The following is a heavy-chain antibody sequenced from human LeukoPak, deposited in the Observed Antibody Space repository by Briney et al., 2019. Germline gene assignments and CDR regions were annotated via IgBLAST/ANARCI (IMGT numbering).Heavy chain of an antibody. CDR1: GGSISSGGYS. Sequence: SETLSLTCAVSGGSISSGGYSWSWIRQPPGKGLEWIGYIYHSGSTYYNPSLKSRVTISVDTSKNQFSLKLSSVTAADTAVYYCARGTGTDDPGRRPYYDFWSGYSYYFDYWGQGTLVTVSS. D-gene: IGHD3-3*01. CDR3: ARGTGTDDPGRRPYYDFWSGYSYYFDY. CDR2: IYHSGST. J-gene: IGHJ4*02. V-gene: IGHV4-30-2*01.